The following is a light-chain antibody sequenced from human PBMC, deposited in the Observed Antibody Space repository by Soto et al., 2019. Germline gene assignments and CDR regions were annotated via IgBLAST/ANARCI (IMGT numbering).Light chain of an antibody. V-gene: IGKV3-20*01. CDR2: GAS. Sequence: EIVLTQSPGTLSLSPGERATLSCRASQSVTGSYLAWYQQKPGQAPRLLIYGASRRATSIPDRFSGSGSGTDFTLTINGLEPEDFAVYYCQQYGSSPPWTFGQGTKVEIK. J-gene: IGKJ1*01. CDR3: QQYGSSPPWT. CDR1: QSVTGSY.